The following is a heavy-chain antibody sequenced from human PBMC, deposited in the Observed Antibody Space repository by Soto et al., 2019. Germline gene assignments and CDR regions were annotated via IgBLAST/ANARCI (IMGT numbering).Heavy chain of an antibody. CDR2: ISYDGSNK. CDR1: GFTFSSYG. V-gene: IGHV3-30*18. D-gene: IGHD6-13*01. Sequence: GGSLRLSCAASGFTFSSYGMHWVRQAPGKGLEWVAVISYDGSNKYYADSVKGRFTISRDNSKNTLYLQMNSLRAEDTAGYYCAKDKISAGTHYLDYWGQGTLVTVSS. J-gene: IGHJ4*02. CDR3: AKDKISAGTHYLDY.